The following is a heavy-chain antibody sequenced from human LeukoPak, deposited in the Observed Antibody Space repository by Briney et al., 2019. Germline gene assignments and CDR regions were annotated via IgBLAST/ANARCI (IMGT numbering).Heavy chain of an antibody. CDR1: GYSFTSYW. CDR2: IYPGDSDT. CDR3: AALLGYCSGGSCYSTYYFDY. J-gene: IGHJ4*02. V-gene: IGHV5-51*01. Sequence: GESLKISCKGSGYSFTSYWIGWVRQMPGKGLEWMGIIYPGDSDTRYSPSFQGQVTISADKSIGTAYLQWSSLKASDTAMYYCAALLGYCSGGSCYSTYYFDYWGQGTLVTVFS. D-gene: IGHD2-15*01.